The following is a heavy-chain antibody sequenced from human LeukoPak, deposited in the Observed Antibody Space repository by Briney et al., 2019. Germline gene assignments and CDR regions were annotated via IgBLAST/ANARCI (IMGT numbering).Heavy chain of an antibody. D-gene: IGHD1-26*01. V-gene: IGHV4-59*08. CDR2: IYYSRST. Sequence: SETLSLTCTVSGGSISRYYWSWIRQSPGKGLEWIGYIYYSRSTKYNTSLKSRVTMSIDTSKNQFSLRLSSVTAADTAVYYCARTGLGPTLFDYWGQGTLVTVSS. J-gene: IGHJ4*02. CDR3: ARTGLGPTLFDY. CDR1: GGSISRYY.